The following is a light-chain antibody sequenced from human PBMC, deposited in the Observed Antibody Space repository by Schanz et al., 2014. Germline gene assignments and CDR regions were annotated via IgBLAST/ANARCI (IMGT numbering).Light chain of an antibody. CDR3: QQYGSSPWT. CDR2: GAS. J-gene: IGKJ1*01. Sequence: ETVLTQSPGTLSLSPGERATLSCRASQSVSSSYLAWYQQKPGQAPRLLIYGASSRATGIPDRFSGSGSGTDFTLNISRLEPEDFAVYYCQQYGSSPWTFGQGTKVEIK. CDR1: QSVSSSY. V-gene: IGKV3-20*01.